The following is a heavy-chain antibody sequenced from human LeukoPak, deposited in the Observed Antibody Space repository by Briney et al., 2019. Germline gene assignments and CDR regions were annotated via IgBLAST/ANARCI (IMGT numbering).Heavy chain of an antibody. Sequence: PGGSLRLSCAASGFTFSSYILNWVRQAPGKGLEWVSSISSSTTYIYYADSVKGRFTISRDNAKNSLYLQMNSLRAEDTAIYYCARERTSYFDHWGQGTLVTVSS. J-gene: IGHJ4*02. CDR3: ARERTSYFDH. CDR1: GFTFSSYI. V-gene: IGHV3-21*01. CDR2: ISSSTTYI.